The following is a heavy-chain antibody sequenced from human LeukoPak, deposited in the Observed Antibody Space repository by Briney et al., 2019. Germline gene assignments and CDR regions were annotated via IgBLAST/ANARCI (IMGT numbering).Heavy chain of an antibody. CDR3: ANGNRCTSPNCLGYYYMDV. D-gene: IGHD2-8*01. Sequence: GGSLRLSCAASGFTFSSYAMSWVRQAPGKGLEWVSAISGSGGSTYYADSVKGRFTISRDNSKNTLYLQMNSLRAEDTAVYYCANGNRCTSPNCLGYYYMDVWGKGTTVTVSS. J-gene: IGHJ6*03. CDR1: GFTFSSYA. V-gene: IGHV3-23*01. CDR2: ISGSGGST.